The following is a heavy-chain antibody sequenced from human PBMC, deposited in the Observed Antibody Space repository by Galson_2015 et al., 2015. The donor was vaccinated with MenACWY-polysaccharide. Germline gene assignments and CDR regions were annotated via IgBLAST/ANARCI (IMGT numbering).Heavy chain of an antibody. J-gene: IGHJ4*02. Sequence: SVKVSCKASGYTFTDYYIHWVRQAPGQGLESMGWISCYNGDTKYAQKLQGRVTMTTDSSTSTSYMELRSLRSDDTAVYYCARDPSNTSGYYSYSDYWGQGTLVTVSS. V-gene: IGHV1-18*01. D-gene: IGHD3-3*01. CDR2: ISCYNGDT. CDR1: GYTFTDYY. CDR3: ARDPSNTSGYYSYSDY.